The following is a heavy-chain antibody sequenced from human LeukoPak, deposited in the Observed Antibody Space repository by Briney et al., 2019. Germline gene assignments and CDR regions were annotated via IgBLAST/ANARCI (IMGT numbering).Heavy chain of an antibody. D-gene: IGHD6-6*01. J-gene: IGHJ4*02. Sequence: PSETLSLTCAVYGGSFSGYYWSWIRQPPGKGLEWIGEINHSGSTNYNPSLKSRVTISVDTSKNQFSLMLSSVTAADTAVYYCARALGYSSSQVYNYWGQGTLVTVSS. CDR2: INHSGST. CDR3: ARALGYSSSQVYNY. V-gene: IGHV4-34*01. CDR1: GGSFSGYY.